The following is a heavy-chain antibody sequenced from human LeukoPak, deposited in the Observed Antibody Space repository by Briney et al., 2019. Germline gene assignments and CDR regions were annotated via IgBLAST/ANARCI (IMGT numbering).Heavy chain of an antibody. CDR2: ISGSGGGT. V-gene: IGHV3-23*01. Sequence: GGALRLSCAGSGITLSNYGMSWVRQAPGKGLEWVAGISGSGGGTNDADSVKGRFTISRDNPKNTRFLQMNSRRVEDTAVYFCAKRGVVIRVFLVGFHKEAYYFDSWGQGALVTVSS. CDR3: AKRGVVIRVFLVGFHKEAYYFDS. J-gene: IGHJ4*02. D-gene: IGHD3-10*01. CDR1: GITLSNYG.